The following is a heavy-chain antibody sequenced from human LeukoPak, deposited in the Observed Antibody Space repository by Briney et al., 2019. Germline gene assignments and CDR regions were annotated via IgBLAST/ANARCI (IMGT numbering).Heavy chain of an antibody. CDR2: INPSGGST. D-gene: IGHD6-13*01. J-gene: IGHJ4*02. Sequence: ASVKVSCKASGYTFTSYYMHWVRQAPGQGLEWMGIINPSGGSTSYAQKFQGRVTITADESTSTAYMELSSLRSEDTAVYYCASEAAAGTQLDYWGQGTLVTVSS. CDR3: ASEAAAGTQLDY. V-gene: IGHV1-46*01. CDR1: GYTFTSYY.